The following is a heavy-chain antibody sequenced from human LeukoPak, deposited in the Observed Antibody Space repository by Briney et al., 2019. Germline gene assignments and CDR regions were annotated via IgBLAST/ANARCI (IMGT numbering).Heavy chain of an antibody. CDR3: ARPDYGDYVFLY. CDR2: IYYSGST. J-gene: IGHJ4*02. D-gene: IGHD4-17*01. Sequence: SETLSLTCTVSGGSISSSSYYWGWIRQPPGKGLEWIGSIYYSGSTYYNPSLKSRVTISVDTSKNQFSLKLSSVTAADTAVYYCARPDYGDYVFLYWGQGTLVTVSS. CDR1: GGSISSSSYY. V-gene: IGHV4-39*07.